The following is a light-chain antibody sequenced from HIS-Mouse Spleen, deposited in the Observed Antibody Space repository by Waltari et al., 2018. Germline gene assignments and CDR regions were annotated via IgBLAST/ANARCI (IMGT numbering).Light chain of an antibody. J-gene: IGLJ2*01. Sequence: QSALTQPASVSGSPGQSITISCTGTSRDGGSYNLFSWYQQHPGKAPKLMIYEGSKRPSGVSNRFSGSKSGNTASLTISGLQAEDEADYYCCSYAGSSTVVFGGGTKLTVL. V-gene: IGLV2-23*01. CDR1: SRDGGSYNL. CDR3: CSYAGSSTVV. CDR2: EGS.